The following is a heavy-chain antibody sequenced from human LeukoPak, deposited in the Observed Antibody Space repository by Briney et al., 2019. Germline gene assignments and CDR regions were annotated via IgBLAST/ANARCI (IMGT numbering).Heavy chain of an antibody. J-gene: IGHJ4*02. D-gene: IGHD3-9*01. CDR2: ISGSGGST. Sequence: HPGGSLRLSCAASGFTFSRYWMHWVRQAPGKGLEWVSAISGSGGSTYYADSVKGRFTISRDNSKNTLSLQMNSLRAEDTAIYYCAKGYPGILTGYYSYFDYWGQGTLVTVSS. V-gene: IGHV3-23*01. CDR1: GFTFSRYW. CDR3: AKGYPGILTGYYSYFDY.